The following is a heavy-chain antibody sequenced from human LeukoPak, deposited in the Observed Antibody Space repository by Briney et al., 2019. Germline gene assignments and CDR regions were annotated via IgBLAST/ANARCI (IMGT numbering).Heavy chain of an antibody. V-gene: IGHV1-69*13. Sequence: SVKVSCKASGGTFGSYAINWVRQAPGQGLEWMGGIIPIFGTANYAQKFQGRVTITADESTSTAYMELSSLRSEDTAVYYCARDLRNYDSSGEFDPWGQGTLVTVSS. CDR1: GGTFGSYA. CDR3: ARDLRNYDSSGEFDP. J-gene: IGHJ5*02. D-gene: IGHD3-22*01. CDR2: IIPIFGTA.